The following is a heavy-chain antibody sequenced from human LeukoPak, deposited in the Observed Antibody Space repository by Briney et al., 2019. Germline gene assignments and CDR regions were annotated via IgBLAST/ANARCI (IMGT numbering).Heavy chain of an antibody. CDR3: ARLSMVRGAID. D-gene: IGHD3-10*01. J-gene: IGHJ4*02. Sequence: SETLSLTCTVSGGSISSYYWSWIRQPPGKGLEWIGYIYYSGSTNYNPSLKSRVTISVDTSKNQFSLKLSSVTAADTAVYYCARLSMVRGAIDWRQGTLVTVSS. V-gene: IGHV4-59*08. CDR2: IYYSGST. CDR1: GGSISSYY.